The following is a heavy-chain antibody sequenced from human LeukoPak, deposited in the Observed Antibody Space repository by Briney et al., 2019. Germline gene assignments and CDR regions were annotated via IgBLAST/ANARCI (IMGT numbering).Heavy chain of an antibody. Sequence: GGSLRLSCAASGFTFRSHGIHWVRQAPGKGLEWVAFIWYDGSNKDYADSVKGRFTISRDNSKNTLYLQMNSLRVEDTAVYYCARDEQQLAPYGMDVWGQGTTVTVSS. V-gene: IGHV3-33*01. CDR1: GFTFRSHG. CDR3: ARDEQQLAPYGMDV. J-gene: IGHJ6*02. CDR2: IWYDGSNK. D-gene: IGHD6-13*01.